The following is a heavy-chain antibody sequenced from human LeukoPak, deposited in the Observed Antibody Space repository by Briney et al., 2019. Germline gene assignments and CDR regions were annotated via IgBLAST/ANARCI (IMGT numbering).Heavy chain of an antibody. CDR2: IYYSGST. D-gene: IGHD6-19*01. CDR1: GGSISSYY. Sequence: SETLSLTCTVSGGSISSYYWSWIRQPPGKGLEWIGYIYYSGSTNYNPSLKSRVTISVDTSKNQFSLKLSSVTAADTAVYYCARIPDSSGWKNWFDPWGQGTLVTVSS. J-gene: IGHJ5*02. V-gene: IGHV4-59*01. CDR3: ARIPDSSGWKNWFDP.